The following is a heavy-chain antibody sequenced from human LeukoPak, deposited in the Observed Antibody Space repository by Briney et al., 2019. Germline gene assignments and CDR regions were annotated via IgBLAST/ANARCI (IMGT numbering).Heavy chain of an antibody. CDR2: INHSGST. CDR1: GGSFSGYY. V-gene: IGHV4-34*01. CDR3: ARHPRFYSSSPGDY. D-gene: IGHD6-6*01. J-gene: IGHJ4*02. Sequence: PSETLSLTCAVYGGSFSGYYWSWIRQPPGKGLEWIGEINHSGSTNYNPSLKSRVTISVDTSKNQFSLKLSSVTAADTAVYYCARHPRFYSSSPGDYWGQGTLVTVSS.